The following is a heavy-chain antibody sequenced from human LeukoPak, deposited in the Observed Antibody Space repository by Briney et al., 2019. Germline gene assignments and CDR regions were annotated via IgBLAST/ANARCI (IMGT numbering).Heavy chain of an antibody. D-gene: IGHD5-18*01. Sequence: SETLSLTCTVSGGSTSSYYWSWIRQPPGKALEWIGYIYYSGSTNYNPSLKSRVTISVDTSKNQFSLKLSSVTAADTAVYYCASTAGYSYGTDYFDYWGQGTLVTVSS. V-gene: IGHV4-59*01. CDR2: IYYSGST. J-gene: IGHJ4*02. CDR1: GGSTSSYY. CDR3: ASTAGYSYGTDYFDY.